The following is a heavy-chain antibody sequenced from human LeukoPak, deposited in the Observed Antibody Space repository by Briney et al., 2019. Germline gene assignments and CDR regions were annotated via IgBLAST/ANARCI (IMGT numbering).Heavy chain of an antibody. CDR1: GFTLRSYT. CDR3: ARVAGDLLDY. V-gene: IGHV3-21*01. D-gene: IGHD4-17*01. Sequence: GGSLRLSCAASGFTLRSYTMNWVRQAPGKGLEWVSSIGISSNKIYYADSVKGRFIISRDNAKNSVYLQMNSLRAEDTAVYYCARVAGDLLDYWGQGTLVTVSS. CDR2: IGISSNKI. J-gene: IGHJ4*02.